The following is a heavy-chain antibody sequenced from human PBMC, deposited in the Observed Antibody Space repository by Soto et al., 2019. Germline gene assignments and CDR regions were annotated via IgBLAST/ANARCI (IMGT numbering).Heavy chain of an antibody. V-gene: IGHV3-23*01. CDR1: GFTFSSYA. CDR3: AKRSGSSGCMDV. D-gene: IGHD6-6*01. CDR2: VSGSGGTT. J-gene: IGHJ6*03. Sequence: GGSLRLSCAASGFTFSSYAMRWVRQAPGKGLEWVSAVSGSGGTTYYADSVKGRFTISRDNSKNTLYLQMNSLRAEDTAVYYCAKRSGSSGCMDVWGKGTTVTVSS.